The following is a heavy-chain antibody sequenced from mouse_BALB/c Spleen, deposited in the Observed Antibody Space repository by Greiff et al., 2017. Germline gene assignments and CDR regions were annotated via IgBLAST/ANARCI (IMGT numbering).Heavy chain of an antibody. J-gene: IGHJ3*01. V-gene: IGHV14-1*02. CDR1: GFNIKDFY. Sequence: EVKLMESGAELVRPGALVKLSCKASGFNIKDFYMHWVKQRPEQGLEWIGWIDPENGNTIYDPKFQGKASITADTSSNTAYLQLSSLTSEDTAVYYCASYFSSWFAYWGQGTLVTVSA. D-gene: IGHD2-10*01. CDR3: ASYFSSWFAY. CDR2: IDPENGNT.